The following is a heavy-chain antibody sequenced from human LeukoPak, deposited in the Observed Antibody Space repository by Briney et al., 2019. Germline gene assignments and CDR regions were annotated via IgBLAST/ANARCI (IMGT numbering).Heavy chain of an antibody. J-gene: IGHJ4*02. V-gene: IGHV4-61*01. CDR1: GGSVSSGSYY. Sequence: PSETLSLTCTVSGGSVSSGSYYWSWIRQPPGKGLEWIGYIYYSGNTNYNPSLKSRVTISVDTSKNQFSLKLNSVTAADTAVYYCARRPGYCTNGVCYRSIAVAGSFDYWGQGTLVTVSS. D-gene: IGHD2-8*01. CDR3: ARRPGYCTNGVCYRSIAVAGSFDY. CDR2: IYYSGNT.